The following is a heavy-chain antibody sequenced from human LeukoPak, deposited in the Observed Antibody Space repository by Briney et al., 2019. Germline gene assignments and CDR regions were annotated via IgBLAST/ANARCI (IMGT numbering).Heavy chain of an antibody. CDR3: ARDEMGYCSGGSCYSGGYYFDY. Sequence: ASVKVSCKASGYTFTSYAMNWVRQAPGQGLEWMGWINTNTGNPTYAQGFTGRFVFSLDTSVSTAYLQISSLKAEDTAVYYCARDEMGYCSGGSCYSGGYYFDYWGQGTLVTVSS. V-gene: IGHV7-4-1*02. CDR1: GYTFTSYA. D-gene: IGHD2-15*01. CDR2: INTNTGNP. J-gene: IGHJ4*02.